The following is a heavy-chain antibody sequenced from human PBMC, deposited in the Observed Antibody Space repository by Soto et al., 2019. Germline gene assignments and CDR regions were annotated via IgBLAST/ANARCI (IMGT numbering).Heavy chain of an antibody. CDR3: ACRASGYSGSYYPFDY. D-gene: IGHD1-26*01. J-gene: IGHJ4*02. V-gene: IGHV4-30-4*01. Sequence: LSLTCTVSGGSISSNYWSWIRQPPGKGLEWIGYIYYSGSTYYNPSLKSRVTISVDTSKNQFSLKLSSVTAADTAVYYCACRASGYSGSYYPFDYWGQGTLVTVSS. CDR2: IYYSGST. CDR1: GGSISSNY.